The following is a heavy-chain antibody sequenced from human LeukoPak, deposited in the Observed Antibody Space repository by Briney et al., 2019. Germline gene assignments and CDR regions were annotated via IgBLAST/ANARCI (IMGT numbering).Heavy chain of an antibody. CDR3: ARGSWYRKENYYYYMDV. J-gene: IGHJ6*03. Sequence: SETLSLTCTVSGGSISNYYWNWIRQPPGKGLEWIGRIHTSGSTSYNPSLKSRVTISVDTSKNQFSLKLSSVTAADTAVYYCARGSWYRKENYYYYMDVWGKGTTVTVSS. CDR2: IHTSGST. CDR1: GGSISNYY. D-gene: IGHD6-13*01. V-gene: IGHV4-4*07.